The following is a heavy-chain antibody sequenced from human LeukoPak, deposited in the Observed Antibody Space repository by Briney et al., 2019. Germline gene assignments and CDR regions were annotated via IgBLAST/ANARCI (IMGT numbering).Heavy chain of an antibody. CDR2: IYHSGTT. D-gene: IGHD6-13*01. CDR1: RYSISSGYF. Sequence: SETLSLTCTVSRYSISSGYFWGWIRQPPGKGLEWIGSIYHSGTTYYNPSLKSRVTISVDTSKNQFSLKLTSVTAADTAVYYCARGYSSSWYFNWFDPWGQGTLVTVSS. J-gene: IGHJ5*02. CDR3: ARGYSSSWYFNWFDP. V-gene: IGHV4-38-2*02.